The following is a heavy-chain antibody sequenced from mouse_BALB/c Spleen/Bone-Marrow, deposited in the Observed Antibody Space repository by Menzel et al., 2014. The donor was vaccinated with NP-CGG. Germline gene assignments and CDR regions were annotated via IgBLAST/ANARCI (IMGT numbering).Heavy chain of an antibody. CDR1: GYTFTSYD. V-gene: IGHV1-85*01. J-gene: IGHJ3*01. CDR3: ARRVYYDYDGGAWFAY. CDR2: IFPGDGST. D-gene: IGHD2-4*01. Sequence: LQQSGAELVKPGASVKLSCKASGYTFTSYDINWVRQRPEQGLEWIGWIFPGDGSTKYNEKFKGKATLTTDKSLSTAYMQLSRLTSEDSAVYFCARRVYYDYDGGAWFAYWGQGTLVTVSA.